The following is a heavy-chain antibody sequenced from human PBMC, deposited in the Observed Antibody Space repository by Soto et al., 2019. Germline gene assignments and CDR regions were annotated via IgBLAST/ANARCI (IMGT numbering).Heavy chain of an antibody. J-gene: IGHJ4*02. CDR2: IGTAGDT. Sequence: GGSLRLSCAASGFTFSNYDMHCVRQVTGKGLEWVSTIGTAGDTHYPGSVKGRFTISRENAKNSLYLQMNSLRAEDTAVYYCAXXRXXSLXYFDYWGQXXXVTXXS. CDR1: GFTFSNYD. CDR3: AXXRXXSLXYFDY. V-gene: IGHV3-13*01.